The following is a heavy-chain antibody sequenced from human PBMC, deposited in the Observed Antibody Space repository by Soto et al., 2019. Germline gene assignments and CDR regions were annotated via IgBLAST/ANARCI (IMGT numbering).Heavy chain of an antibody. J-gene: IGHJ3*02. Sequence: GGSLRLSCAASGFTVSSNYMSWVRQAPGKGLEWVSVIYNSGTTYYADSVKGRFTLSRDNSKNTLYLQMNSLRAEDTAVYYCARNLGWNYPHDAFDIWGQGTMVTVSS. CDR2: IYNSGTT. D-gene: IGHD1-7*01. CDR3: ARNLGWNYPHDAFDI. V-gene: IGHV3-53*01. CDR1: GFTVSSNY.